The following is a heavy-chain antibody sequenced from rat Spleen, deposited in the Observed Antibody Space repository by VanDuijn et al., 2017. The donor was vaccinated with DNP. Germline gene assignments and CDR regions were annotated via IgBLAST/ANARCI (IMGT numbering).Heavy chain of an antibody. Sequence: EVRLVESGGGLVQPGRSLKLSCAASGFPFSDYFMAWVRQVPNKGLEWVASISHDGGGTFYGDSVKGRFTISRDNVKSTLYLQMDRLRSEDTATYYFVRPGIGWGQGTLVTVSS. V-gene: IGHV5-22*01. J-gene: IGHJ3*01. CDR1: GFPFSDYF. CDR3: VRPGIG. CDR2: ISHDGGGT.